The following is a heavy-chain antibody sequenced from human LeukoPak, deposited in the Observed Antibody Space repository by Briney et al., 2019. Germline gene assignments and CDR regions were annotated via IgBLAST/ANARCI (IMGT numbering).Heavy chain of an antibody. V-gene: IGHV1-2*02. J-gene: IGHJ4*02. D-gene: IGHD3-22*01. Sequence: ASVKVSCKASGYTFTGYYMHWVRQAPGQGLEWMGWINPNRGGTNYAQKFQGRVTMTRDTSISTAYMELSRLRSDDTAVYYCARESWGNYDSSGYPDYWGQGTLVTVSS. CDR3: ARESWGNYDSSGYPDY. CDR2: INPNRGGT. CDR1: GYTFTGYY.